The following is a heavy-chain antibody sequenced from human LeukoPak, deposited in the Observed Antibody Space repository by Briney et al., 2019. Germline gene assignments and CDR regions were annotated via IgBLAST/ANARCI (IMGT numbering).Heavy chain of an antibody. V-gene: IGHV1-69*01. D-gene: IGHD3-22*01. Sequence: SVKVSCKASGGTFSSYAISWVRQAPGQGLEWMGGMIPIFGTANYAQKFQGRVTITADESTSTAYMELSSLRSEDTAVYYCAREGPSYDSSGYLMYFDYWGQGTLVTVSS. CDR2: MIPIFGTA. CDR1: GGTFSSYA. J-gene: IGHJ4*02. CDR3: AREGPSYDSSGYLMYFDY.